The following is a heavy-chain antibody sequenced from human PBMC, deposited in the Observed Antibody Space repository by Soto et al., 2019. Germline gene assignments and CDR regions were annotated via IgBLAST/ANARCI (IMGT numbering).Heavy chain of an antibody. V-gene: IGHV3-33*06. CDR1: GFTFDAYG. J-gene: IGHJ4*02. Sequence: QVQLVESGGGVVQPGGSLRLSCAASGFTFDAYGFHWVRKAPGKGLEWVAVVWSNGNLKYYADSVKGRFTISTDSSKSAFNLQMNSLRADDTAVYYCAKIQLDTIMALDYWGQGTLVTVSS. CDR3: AKIQLDTIMALDY. D-gene: IGHD1-1*01. CDR2: VWSNGNLK.